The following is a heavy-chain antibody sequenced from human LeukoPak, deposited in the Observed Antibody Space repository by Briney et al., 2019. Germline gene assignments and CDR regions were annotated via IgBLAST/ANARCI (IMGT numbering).Heavy chain of an antibody. J-gene: IGHJ4*02. D-gene: IGHD1-1*01. V-gene: IGHV4-31*02. CDR3: ARADNFSAFEY. Sequence: TLSLSCAVSGVTISSDGMSWVRNPPGKGMGLVWIGSLSSSGSALYNPSVQRRVPISVDTSKNKFSLNLSSVTAADTAVYYCARADNFSAFEYRGRGNRVTVSS. CDR1: GVTISSDGMS. CDR2: LSSSGSA.